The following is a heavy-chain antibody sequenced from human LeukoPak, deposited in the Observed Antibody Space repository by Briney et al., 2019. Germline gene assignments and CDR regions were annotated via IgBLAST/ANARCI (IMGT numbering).Heavy chain of an antibody. J-gene: IGHJ6*02. D-gene: IGHD2-2*01. V-gene: IGHV4-59*06. Sequence: SETLSLTCTVSSGSISTYYWSWIRQHPGKGLEWIGYIYYSGSTYYNPSLKSRVTISVDTSKNQFSLKLSSVTAADTAVYYCAARYQLLHYYYYGMDVWGQGTTVTVSS. CDR3: AARYQLLHYYYYGMDV. CDR1: SGSISTYY. CDR2: IYYSGST.